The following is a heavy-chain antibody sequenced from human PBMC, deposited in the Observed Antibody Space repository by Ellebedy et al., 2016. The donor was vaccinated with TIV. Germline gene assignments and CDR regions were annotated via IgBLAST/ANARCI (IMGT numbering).Heavy chain of an antibody. CDR3: ARARCSNADCHIPGY. J-gene: IGHJ4*02. V-gene: IGHV3-7*03. CDR2: INPDGSEK. Sequence: GESLKISCAASGFTFSNYWMSWVRQAPGKGLEWVANINPDGSEKHYVDSVKGRLTISRDNAKTSLYLQINGLRDDDTAMYYCARARCSNADCHIPGYWGQGSLVTVSS. CDR1: GFTFSNYW. D-gene: IGHD2-8*01.